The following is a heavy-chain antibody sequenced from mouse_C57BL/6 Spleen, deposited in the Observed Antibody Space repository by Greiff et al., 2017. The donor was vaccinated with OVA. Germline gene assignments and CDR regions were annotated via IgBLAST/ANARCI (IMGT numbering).Heavy chain of an antibody. CDR2: IDPSDSYT. Sequence: QVQLQQPGAELVKPGASVKLSCKASGYTFTSYWMQWVKQRPGQGLEWIGEIDPSDSYTNYNHKFKGKATLTVDTSSSTAYMQLSSLTSEDSAVYYCARRAIYYDYDVYAMDYWGQGTSVTVSS. D-gene: IGHD2-4*01. CDR3: ARRAIYYDYDVYAMDY. J-gene: IGHJ4*01. CDR1: GYTFTSYW. V-gene: IGHV1-50*01.